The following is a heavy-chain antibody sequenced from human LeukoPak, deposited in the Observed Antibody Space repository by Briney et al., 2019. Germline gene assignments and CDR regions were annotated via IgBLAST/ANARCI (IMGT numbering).Heavy chain of an antibody. CDR1: GFTFSNFW. D-gene: IGHD1-26*01. CDR2: IKSDGSST. CDR3: ARGLYGSPGDY. V-gene: IGHV3-74*01. Sequence: GGSLRLSCAASGFTFSNFWMHWVRQAPGKGLVWVSRIKSDGSSTSYADSVKGRFTISRDNAKNTLYLQMNSLRAEDTAVYYCARGLYGSPGDYWGQGTLVTVSS. J-gene: IGHJ4*02.